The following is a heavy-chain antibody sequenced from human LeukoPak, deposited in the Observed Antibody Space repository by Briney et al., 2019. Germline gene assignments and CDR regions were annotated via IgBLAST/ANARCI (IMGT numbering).Heavy chain of an antibody. D-gene: IGHD5-24*01. CDR3: ARERWWLDMATIG. J-gene: IGHJ4*02. Sequence: GGSLRLSCAASGFTFSDYYMSWIRQAPGKGLEWVSYISSSGSTIYYADSVKGRSTISRDNAKNSLYLQMNSLRAEDTAVYYCARERWWLDMATIGWGQGTLVTVSS. CDR2: ISSSGSTI. V-gene: IGHV3-11*01. CDR1: GFTFSDYY.